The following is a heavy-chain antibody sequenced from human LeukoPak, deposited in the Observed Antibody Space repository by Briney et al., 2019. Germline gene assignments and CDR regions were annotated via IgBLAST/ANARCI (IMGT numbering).Heavy chain of an antibody. Sequence: GGSLRLSCAASGFTFSSYAMSWVRQAPGKGLEWVSAISGSGGSTYYADSVKGRFTISRDNSENTLYLQMNSLRAEDTAVYYCAKDLWYYGSGSALFDYWGQGTLVTVSS. V-gene: IGHV3-23*01. CDR3: AKDLWYYGSGSALFDY. CDR2: ISGSGGST. J-gene: IGHJ4*02. CDR1: GFTFSSYA. D-gene: IGHD3-10*01.